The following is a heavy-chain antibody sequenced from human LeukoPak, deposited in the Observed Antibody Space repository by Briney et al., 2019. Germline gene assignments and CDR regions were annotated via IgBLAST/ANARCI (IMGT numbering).Heavy chain of an antibody. D-gene: IGHD4-23*01. Sequence: ASVKVSCKASGYTFTSYGISWVRQAPGQGLEWMGIINPSGGSTSYAQKFQGRVTMTRDTSTSAVYMELSSLRSEDTAMYYCASMTRWSQPYYFGYWGQGTLVTVSS. CDR3: ASMTRWSQPYYFGY. CDR2: INPSGGST. V-gene: IGHV1-46*01. CDR1: GYTFTSYG. J-gene: IGHJ4*02.